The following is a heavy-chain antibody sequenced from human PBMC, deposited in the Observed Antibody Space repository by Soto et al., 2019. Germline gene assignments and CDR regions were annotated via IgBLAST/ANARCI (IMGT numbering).Heavy chain of an antibody. CDR2: INPSGGST. D-gene: IGHD6-19*01. Sequence: ASVKVSCKASGYTFTSYYMHWVRQAPGQGLEWMGIINPSGGSTSYAQKFQGRVTMTRDTSTSTVYMELSSLRSEDTAVYYCARDLAGGTQGTYSSGWLRDSGGFGPAVYWGQGTLVTVSS. J-gene: IGHJ4*02. CDR1: GYTFTSYY. V-gene: IGHV1-46*01. CDR3: ARDLAGGTQGTYSSGWLRDSGGFGPAVY.